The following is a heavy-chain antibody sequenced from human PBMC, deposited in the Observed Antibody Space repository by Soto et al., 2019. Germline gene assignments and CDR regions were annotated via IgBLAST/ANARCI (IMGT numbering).Heavy chain of an antibody. D-gene: IGHD3-16*02. V-gene: IGHV3-7*01. J-gene: IGHJ5*02. CDR3: ARADMITFGGVIVPPRNWFDP. CDR1: GFTFSSYW. Sequence: GGSLRLSCAASGFTFSSYWMSWVRQAPGKGLEWVANIKQDGSEKYYVDSVKGRFTISRDNAKNSLYLQMNSLRAEDTAVYYCARADMITFGGVIVPPRNWFDPWGQGTLVTVSS. CDR2: IKQDGSEK.